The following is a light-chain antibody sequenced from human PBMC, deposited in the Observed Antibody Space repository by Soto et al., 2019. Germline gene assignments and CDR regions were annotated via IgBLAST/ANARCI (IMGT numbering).Light chain of an antibody. CDR3: SSYTSSTVL. J-gene: IGLJ2*01. CDR1: SSDVGGHNY. V-gene: IGLV2-14*03. Sequence: QSALTQPASVSGSPGQSITMSCTGTSSDVGGHNYVSWYEHRPGKAPKVIMYDVSNRPSGVSNRFSGSKSGNTASLTISGLQAEDEANYYCSSYTSSTVLFGGGTKLTVL. CDR2: DVS.